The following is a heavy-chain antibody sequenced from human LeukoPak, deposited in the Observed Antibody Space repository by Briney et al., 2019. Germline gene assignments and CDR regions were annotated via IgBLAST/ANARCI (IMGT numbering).Heavy chain of an antibody. CDR1: GGSISSSSYF. CDR3: ARGDYYGSGGY. J-gene: IGHJ4*02. V-gene: IGHV4-39*01. D-gene: IGHD3-10*01. CDR2: IYYSGST. Sequence: PSETLSLTCTVSGGSISSSSYFWGWIRQPPGKGLEWIGSIYYSGSTYYNPSLKSRVTISVDTSKNQFSLKLSSVTAADTAVYYCARGDYYGSGGYWGQGTLVTVSS.